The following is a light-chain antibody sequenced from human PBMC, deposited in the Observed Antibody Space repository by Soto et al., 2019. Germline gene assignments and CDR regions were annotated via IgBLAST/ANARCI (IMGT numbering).Light chain of an antibody. V-gene: IGKV3-15*01. CDR2: GAS. Sequence: EIVVTQSPGTLSLSPGERATLSCRASQSISTDHLAWYQQKPGQPPRLLISGASTRATGIPARFSGSGSGTEFTLTISSLQSEDFAVYYCQQYNNWPPITFGQGTRLEIK. CDR3: QQYNNWPPIT. CDR1: QSISTD. J-gene: IGKJ5*01.